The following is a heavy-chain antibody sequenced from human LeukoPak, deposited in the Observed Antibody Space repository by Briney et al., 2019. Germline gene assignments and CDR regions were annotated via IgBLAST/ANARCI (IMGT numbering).Heavy chain of an antibody. D-gene: IGHD1-1*01. V-gene: IGHV1-69*05. CDR2: IIPIFGTA. CDR1: GYTFTGYY. Sequence: ASVKVSCKASGYTFTGYYVSWVRQAPGQGLEWMGRIIPIFGTANYAQKFQGRVTITTDESTSTAYMELSSLRSEDTAVYYCARDRGTGTMFDYWGQGTLVTVSS. J-gene: IGHJ4*02. CDR3: ARDRGTGTMFDY.